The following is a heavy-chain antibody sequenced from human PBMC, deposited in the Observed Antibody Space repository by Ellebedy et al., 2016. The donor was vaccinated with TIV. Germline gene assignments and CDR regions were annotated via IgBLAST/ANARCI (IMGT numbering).Heavy chain of an antibody. CDR2: IYPTDSDT. CDR3: ARLSFPYGAGTVVGYFDF. D-gene: IGHD3-10*01. Sequence: GGSLRLSCQGSGYDFTTYWIGWVRQMPGKGLEWMGIIYPTDSDTRYSPSFQGQVTISADKSITTAYLQWSSLKASDTAIYYCARLSFPYGAGTVVGYFDFWGQGTLVSVSS. CDR1: GYDFTTYW. J-gene: IGHJ4*02. V-gene: IGHV5-51*01.